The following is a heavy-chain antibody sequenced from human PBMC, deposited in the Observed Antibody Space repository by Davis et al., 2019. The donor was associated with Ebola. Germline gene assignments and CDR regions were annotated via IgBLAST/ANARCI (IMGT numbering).Heavy chain of an antibody. CDR2: IWYDGSNK. V-gene: IGHV3-33*01. D-gene: IGHD3-3*01. CDR1: GFTFSSYG. J-gene: IGHJ6*02. CDR3: ARGLGYDFWSGDTYYYYGMDV. Sequence: GESLKISCAASGFTFSSYGMHWVRQAPGKGLEWVAVIWYDGSNKYYADSVKGRFTISRDNSKNTLYLQMNSLRAEDTAVYYCARGLGYDFWSGDTYYYYGMDVWGQGTTVTVSS.